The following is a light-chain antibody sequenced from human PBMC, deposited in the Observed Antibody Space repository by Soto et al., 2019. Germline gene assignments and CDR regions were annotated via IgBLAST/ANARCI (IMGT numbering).Light chain of an antibody. CDR1: SSNIGAGHV. CDR2: GNT. Sequence: QSVVTQPPSVSGAPGQRVTISCTGSSSNIGAGHVVHWYQQFPGRAPNLLIYGNTNRPSGVPDRFSGSKSGTSASLAITGLQAEDEADYYCQSYDNGLSASVFGGGTKLTVL. V-gene: IGLV1-40*01. J-gene: IGLJ2*01. CDR3: QSYDNGLSASV.